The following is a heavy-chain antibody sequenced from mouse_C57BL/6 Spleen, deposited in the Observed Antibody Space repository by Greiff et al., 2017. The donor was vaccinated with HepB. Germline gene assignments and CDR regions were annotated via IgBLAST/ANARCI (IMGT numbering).Heavy chain of an antibody. D-gene: IGHD1-1*01. Sequence: VQLKQPGAELVKPGASVKLSCTASGYTFTSYWMHWVKQRPEQGLEWIGWIDPENGDTEYASKFQGKATITADTPSNTAYLQLSSLTSEDTAVYYCTPCGSSYWAYWGQGTLVTVSA. V-gene: IGHV14-4*01. CDR2: IDPENGDT. CDR3: TPCGSSYWAY. J-gene: IGHJ3*01. CDR1: GYTFTSYW.